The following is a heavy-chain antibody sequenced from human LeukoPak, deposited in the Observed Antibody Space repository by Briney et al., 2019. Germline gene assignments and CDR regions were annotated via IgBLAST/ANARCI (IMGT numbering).Heavy chain of an antibody. CDR2: ISGSGGST. Sequence: ETLSLTCIVSGGSISSTSHYWGWVRQAPGKGLGWVSAISGSGGSTYYADSVKGRFTISRDNSKNTLYLQMNSLRAEDTAVYYCAKAHLMNYDYVWGSYPHSGDAFDIWGQGTMVTVSS. D-gene: IGHD3-16*02. V-gene: IGHV3-23*01. CDR1: GGSISSTS. CDR3: AKAHLMNYDYVWGSYPHSGDAFDI. J-gene: IGHJ3*02.